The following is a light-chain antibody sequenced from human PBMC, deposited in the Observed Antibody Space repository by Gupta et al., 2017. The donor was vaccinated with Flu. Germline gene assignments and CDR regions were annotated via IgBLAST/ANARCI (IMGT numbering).Light chain of an antibody. CDR2: AAS. CDR1: QSISTF. V-gene: IGKV1-39*01. J-gene: IGKJ1*01. CDR3: QQSHSTPWT. Sequence: PSSLSASVGDRVTISCRASQSISTFLNWYQQKPGKAPKLLIYAASSLQSGVPSRFSGSGSGTDFTLTISRLQPEDFATYYCQQSHSTPWTFGQGTKVEIK.